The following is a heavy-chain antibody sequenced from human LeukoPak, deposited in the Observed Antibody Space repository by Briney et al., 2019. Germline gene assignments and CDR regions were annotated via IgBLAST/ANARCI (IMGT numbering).Heavy chain of an antibody. J-gene: IGHJ3*02. D-gene: IGHD6-13*01. CDR1: GFTFSSYS. CDR2: ISSSSTYI. V-gene: IGHV3-21*01. CDR3: ARVRLAQLARANAFDI. Sequence: GGSLTLSCVAAGFTFSSYSMNWVRQAPGNGLEWVSSISSSSTYIYYADSVKGRFTISRDNARNSLYLQMNSLRAEDTAMYYCARVRLAQLARANAFDIWGQGTMVTVSS.